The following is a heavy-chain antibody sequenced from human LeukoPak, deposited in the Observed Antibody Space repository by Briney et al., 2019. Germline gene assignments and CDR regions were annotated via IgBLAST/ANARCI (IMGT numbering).Heavy chain of an antibody. CDR1: GFTFSSYS. D-gene: IGHD4-17*01. Sequence: GGSLRLSRAASGFTFSSYSMNWVRQAPGKGLEWVSSISSSSSYIYYADSVKGRFTISRDNAKNSLYLQMNSLRAEDTAVYYCARGIDDYGDLRLDYWGQGTLVTVSS. CDR3: ARGIDDYGDLRLDY. CDR2: ISSSSSYI. V-gene: IGHV3-21*01. J-gene: IGHJ4*02.